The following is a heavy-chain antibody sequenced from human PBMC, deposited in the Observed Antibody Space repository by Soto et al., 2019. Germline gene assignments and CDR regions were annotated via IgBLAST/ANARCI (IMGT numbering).Heavy chain of an antibody. CDR2: ISGSGGST. J-gene: IGHJ6*02. CDR3: AKDQASSSSWYQDYYYYGMDV. D-gene: IGHD6-13*01. Sequence: EVQLLESGGGLVQPGGSLRLSCAASGFTFSSYAMSWVRQAPGKGLEWVSAISGSGGSTYYADSVKGRFTISRDNSKNTLDLQMSSRRAEDTAVYYCAKDQASSSSWYQDYYYYGMDVWGQGTTVTVSS. CDR1: GFTFSSYA. V-gene: IGHV3-23*01.